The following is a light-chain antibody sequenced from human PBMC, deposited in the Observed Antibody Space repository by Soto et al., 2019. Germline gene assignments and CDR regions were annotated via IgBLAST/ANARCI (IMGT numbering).Light chain of an antibody. Sequence: EIVMTQSPATLSVSPGERATLSCSASQSVSSNLALYQHKPGQAPSRLIYGASTRATGIPARFSGSGSGTEFTLTISSLQSEDFAVYYCQQYNNWPGTFGKGTQVQI. CDR2: GAS. J-gene: IGKJ1*01. V-gene: IGKV3-15*01. CDR1: QSVSSN. CDR3: QQYNNWPGT.